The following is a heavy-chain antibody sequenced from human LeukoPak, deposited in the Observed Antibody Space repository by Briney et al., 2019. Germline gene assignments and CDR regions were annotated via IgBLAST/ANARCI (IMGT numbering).Heavy chain of an antibody. J-gene: IGHJ4*02. CDR1: GYSFTSYL. Sequence: GQSLKISSKGSGYSFTSYLIGWVRQMPGKGLEWMGIIYPGDSDTRYSPSFQGQVTISADKSISTAYLQWSSLKASDTAMYYCARLPVTTPFDYWGQGTLVTVSS. V-gene: IGHV5-51*01. CDR3: ARLPVTTPFDY. D-gene: IGHD4-17*01. CDR2: IYPGDSDT.